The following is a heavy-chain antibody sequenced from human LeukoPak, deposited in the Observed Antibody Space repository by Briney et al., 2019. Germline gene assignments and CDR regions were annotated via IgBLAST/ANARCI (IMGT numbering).Heavy chain of an antibody. CDR2: IHDSGST. J-gene: IGHJ4*02. D-gene: IGHD5-24*01. CDR3: ARLDAAAGRYLQFFY. V-gene: IGHV4-59*08. Sequence: WETLSLTCTVSGGSISNYYWSWIRQSPEKGLEWIGYIHDSGSTNYNPSLKSRVTISVDTSKNQFSLKLSSVTAADTAVYYCARLDAAAGRYLQFFYWGQGTLVTLSP. CDR1: GGSISNYY.